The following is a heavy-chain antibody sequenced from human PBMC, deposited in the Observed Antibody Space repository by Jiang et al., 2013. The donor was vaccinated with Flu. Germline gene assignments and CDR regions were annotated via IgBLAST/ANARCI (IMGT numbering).Heavy chain of an antibody. Sequence: VQLLESGGGLVQSGGSLRLSCAASGFTFSDHYMDWVRQAPGKGLEWVGRTRNKANSYTTEYAASVKGRFTISRDDSKNSLYLQMNSLKTEDTAVYYCARGPHVITIFGALWDGMDVWGQGTTVTVFS. J-gene: IGHJ6*02. V-gene: IGHV3-72*01. CDR2: TRNKANSYTT. CDR1: GFTFSDHY. CDR3: ARGPHVITIFGALWDGMDV. D-gene: IGHD3-3*01.